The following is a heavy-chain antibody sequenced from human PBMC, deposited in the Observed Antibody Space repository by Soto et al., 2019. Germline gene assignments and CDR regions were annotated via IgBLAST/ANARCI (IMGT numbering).Heavy chain of an antibody. CDR3: ARTEGRSTRGDY. CDR1: GYTFSDYA. V-gene: IGHV1-18*04. Sequence: QVQLVQSGAEVKKPGASVKVSCKASGYTFSDYAITWVRQAPGQGLEWMGWISAYNGDTRVAQQHQGRVTLTTDTSTNAAHMELRSLRSDDTAIYYCARTEGRSTRGDYWGQGTLVTVSS. D-gene: IGHD2-8*01. CDR2: ISAYNGDT. J-gene: IGHJ4*02.